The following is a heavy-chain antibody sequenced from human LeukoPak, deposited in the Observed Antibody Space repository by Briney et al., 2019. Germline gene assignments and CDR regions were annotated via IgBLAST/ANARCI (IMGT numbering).Heavy chain of an antibody. CDR1: GGTFSSYA. D-gene: IGHD3-16*01. J-gene: IGHJ6*02. Sequence: SVKVSCKASGGTFSSYAISWVRQAPGQGLEWMGGIIPIFGTANYAQKFQGRVTITADESTSTAYMELSSLRSEDTAVYYCARRHVKEDYYYGMDVWGQGTTVTVSS. CDR2: IIPIFGTA. V-gene: IGHV1-69*13. CDR3: ARRHVKEDYYYGMDV.